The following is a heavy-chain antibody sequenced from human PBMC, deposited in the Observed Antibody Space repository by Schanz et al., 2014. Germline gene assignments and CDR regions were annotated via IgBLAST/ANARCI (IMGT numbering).Heavy chain of an antibody. CDR1: GASVSSFY. D-gene: IGHD3-3*02. Sequence: QVQLQESGPGLVKPSETLSLTCAVSGASVSSFYWSWIRQPAGKGLQWIGEIHHSGSIIYNPSLRRGVTISMDTSKNQFFLKVTSVTAADTAVYYCARHLVNAYGMDVWGQGTAVTVSS. CDR3: ARHLVNAYGMDV. J-gene: IGHJ6*02. CDR2: IHHSGSI. V-gene: IGHV4-34*10.